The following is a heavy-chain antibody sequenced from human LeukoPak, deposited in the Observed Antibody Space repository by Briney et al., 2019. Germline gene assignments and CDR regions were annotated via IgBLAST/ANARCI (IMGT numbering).Heavy chain of an antibody. J-gene: IGHJ4*02. CDR1: GFTFISHA. CDR3: AKLKQWQPQRYFFEY. V-gene: IGHV3-23*01. Sequence: GRSLRLSCAASGFTFISHAISWVRQAPGKGLEWVSTFSVTSSTSSADAVKGRVTISRDNSKNTLCLQLNSLRAEDKAVYYCAKLKQWQPQRYFFEYWGQGALVTVAS. CDR2: FSVTSST. D-gene: IGHD6-19*01.